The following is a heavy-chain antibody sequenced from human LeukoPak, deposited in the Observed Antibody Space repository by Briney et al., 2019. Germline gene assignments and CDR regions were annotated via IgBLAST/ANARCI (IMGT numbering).Heavy chain of an antibody. CDR3: ASAPLWFGTINWFDP. D-gene: IGHD3-10*01. CDR1: GGSISSGDYY. J-gene: IGHJ5*02. V-gene: IGHV4-30-4*01. Sequence: SETLSLTCTVSGGSISSGDYYWSWIRQPPGKGLEWIGYIYYSGSTYYNPSLKSRVTISVDTSKNQFSLKLSSVTAADTAVYYCASAPLWFGTINWFDPWGQGTLVTVSS. CDR2: IYYSGST.